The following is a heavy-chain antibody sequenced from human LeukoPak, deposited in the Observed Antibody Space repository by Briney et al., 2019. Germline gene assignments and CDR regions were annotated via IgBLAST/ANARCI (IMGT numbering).Heavy chain of an antibody. CDR3: ARSSEGRYYYDSSGFSYYYYYMDV. J-gene: IGHJ6*03. Sequence: PSETLSLTCSVSGGSISYYYWNWIRQPPGKGLEWLGYIYYSGSTNYNPSLKSRVTISVDTSKNQFSLKLSSVTAADTAVYYCARSSEGRYYYDSSGFSYYYYYMDVWGKGTTVTISS. V-gene: IGHV4-59*01. CDR2: IYYSGST. D-gene: IGHD3-22*01. CDR1: GGSISYYY.